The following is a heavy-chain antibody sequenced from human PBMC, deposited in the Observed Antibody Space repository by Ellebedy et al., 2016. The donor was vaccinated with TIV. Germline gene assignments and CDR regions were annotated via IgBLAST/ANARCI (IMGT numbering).Heavy chain of an antibody. CDR3: GRDDRYGLDV. V-gene: IGHV3-74*01. Sequence: PGGSLRLSCVASGFAFSSRWIHWVRQAPGKGLVGVSHINSDGSSTTYADSVKGRFTISRDNAKDTVYLQMNSLRAEDTAVYYCGRDDRYGLDVWGQGTTVIVSS. CDR2: INSDGSST. J-gene: IGHJ6*02. CDR1: GFAFSSRW.